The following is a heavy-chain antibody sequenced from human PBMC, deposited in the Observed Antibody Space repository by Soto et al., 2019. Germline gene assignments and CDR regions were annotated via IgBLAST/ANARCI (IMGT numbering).Heavy chain of an antibody. Sequence: EVQLLESGGGLVQPGGSLRLSCAASGFTFSSYAMSWVRQAPGKGLEWVSAISGSGGSTYYADSVKGRFTISRDNSKNTLDLQMNSLRAEDTAVYYCASEVVTRYYYYYGMDVWGQGTTVTVSS. CDR1: GFTFSSYA. CDR3: ASEVVTRYYYYYGMDV. V-gene: IGHV3-23*01. J-gene: IGHJ6*02. D-gene: IGHD3-22*01. CDR2: ISGSGGST.